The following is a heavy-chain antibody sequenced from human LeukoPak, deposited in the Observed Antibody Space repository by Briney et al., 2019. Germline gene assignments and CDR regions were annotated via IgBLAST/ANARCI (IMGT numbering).Heavy chain of an antibody. D-gene: IGHD5-12*01. CDR3: ARKNSGYDYFDY. V-gene: IGHV4-38-2*02. J-gene: IGHJ4*02. CDR1: GGSISSYY. Sequence: PSETLSLTCTVSGGSISSYYWGWIRQPPGKGLEWLGSIHHSGSPYYNPSLKSRVTISVDTSKNQFSLKLSSVTAADTAVYFCARKNSGYDYFDYWGQGTLVTVSS. CDR2: IHHSGSP.